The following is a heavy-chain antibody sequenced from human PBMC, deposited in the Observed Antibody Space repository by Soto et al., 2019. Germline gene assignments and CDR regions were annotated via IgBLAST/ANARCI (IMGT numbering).Heavy chain of an antibody. CDR1: GGSISSYY. CDR2: IYYSGST. CDR3: ASRKKYGSGFS. J-gene: IGHJ5*02. V-gene: IGHV4-59*12. Sequence: SETLSLTCTVSGGSISSYYWSWIRQPPGKGLEWIGYIYYSGSTYYNPSLKSRVTISVDTSKNQFSLKLSSVTAADTAVYYCASRKKYGSGFSWGQGTLVTVSS. D-gene: IGHD3-10*01.